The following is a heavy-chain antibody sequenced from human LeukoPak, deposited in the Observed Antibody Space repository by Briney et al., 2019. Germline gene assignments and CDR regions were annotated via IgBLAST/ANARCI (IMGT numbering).Heavy chain of an antibody. Sequence: PGGSLRLSCAASGFTFDDYAMHWVRQAPGKGLEWVSPISGDGGSTYYADSVKGRFTISRDNSKNSLYLQMNSLRTEDTALYYCAKDSVDTAMVPLYYMDVWGKGTTATVSS. V-gene: IGHV3-43*02. CDR2: ISGDGGST. J-gene: IGHJ6*03. CDR1: GFTFDDYA. CDR3: AKDSVDTAMVPLYYMDV. D-gene: IGHD5-18*01.